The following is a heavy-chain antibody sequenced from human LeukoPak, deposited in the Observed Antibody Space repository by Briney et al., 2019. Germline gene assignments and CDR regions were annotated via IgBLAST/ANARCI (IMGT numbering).Heavy chain of an antibody. CDR3: AIATTGRGAFGS. D-gene: IGHD1-1*01. J-gene: IGHJ4*02. Sequence: GGSLRLSCAASGLTFSSHWMHWVRQAPGKGLVWVSRITNDGSSTTYADSVKGRFTISRDNSKNSLSLQMNSLTAEDTAIYYCAIATTGRGAFGSWGQGTLVSVSS. CDR2: ITNDGSST. V-gene: IGHV3-74*01. CDR1: GLTFSSHW.